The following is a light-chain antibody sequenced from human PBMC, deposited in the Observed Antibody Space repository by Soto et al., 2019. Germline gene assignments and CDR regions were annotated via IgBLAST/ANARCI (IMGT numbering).Light chain of an antibody. Sequence: QSALTQPASVSGSPGQSVTISCTGPRSDIGDSNFISWYQHSPGKAPRLLIYEVNNRPSGVSKRFSGSKAGNTAPLTISGLLDDDEADYYCCSYAGSRTYVFGPRTKVTVL. V-gene: IGLV2-14*01. CDR1: RSDIGDSNF. CDR2: EVN. J-gene: IGLJ1*01. CDR3: CSYAGSRTYV.